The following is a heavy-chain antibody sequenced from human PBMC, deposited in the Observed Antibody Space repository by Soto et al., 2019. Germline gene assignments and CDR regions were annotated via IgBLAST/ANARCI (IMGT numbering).Heavy chain of an antibody. CDR3: ARSYYYDSTGYYRTFDY. CDR1: GFTFSSYA. J-gene: IGHJ4*02. Sequence: PGGSLRLSCAASGFTFSSYAMSWVRQAPGKGLEWVSAISGSGGSTYYADSVKGRFTISRDNSKNTLYLQMNSLRAEDTAVYYCARSYYYDSTGYYRTFDYWGPGTLVTVSS. D-gene: IGHD3-22*01. V-gene: IGHV3-23*01. CDR2: ISGSGGST.